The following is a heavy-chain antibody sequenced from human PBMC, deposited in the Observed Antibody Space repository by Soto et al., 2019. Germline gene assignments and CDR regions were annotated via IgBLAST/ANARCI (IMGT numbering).Heavy chain of an antibody. D-gene: IGHD6-6*01. Sequence: QVQLVQSGAEVKKPGSSVKVSCKASGGTFSSYTISWVRQAPGQGLEWMGRIIPILGIANYAQKFQGRVTITADKSTSTAYMELSSLRSEDTAAYYCARGSSSSSYYYYMDVWGKGTTVTVSS. J-gene: IGHJ6*03. CDR2: IIPILGIA. V-gene: IGHV1-69*02. CDR1: GGTFSSYT. CDR3: ARGSSSSSYYYYMDV.